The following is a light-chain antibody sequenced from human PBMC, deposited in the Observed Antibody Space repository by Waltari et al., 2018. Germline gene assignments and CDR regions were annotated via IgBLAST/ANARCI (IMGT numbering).Light chain of an antibody. CDR3: QQYDISPLT. J-gene: IGKJ4*01. Sequence: EIVLTQSPGTLSLSTGERATLSCRASQTVRTTYLAWDQQKPGQAPTLLIYDTSSRATGIPDRFSGSGSGTDFSLTISSLEPEDFAVYYCQQYDISPLTFGGGTKVETK. V-gene: IGKV3-20*01. CDR2: DTS. CDR1: QTVRTTY.